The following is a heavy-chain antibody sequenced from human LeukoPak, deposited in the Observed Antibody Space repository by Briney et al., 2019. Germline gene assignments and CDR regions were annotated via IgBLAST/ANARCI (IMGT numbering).Heavy chain of an antibody. CDR3: ARAAYYYDTSGYYYDY. CDR1: AYSISNGYY. CDR2: IYHSGST. V-gene: IGHV4-38-2*01. D-gene: IGHD3-22*01. Sequence: PSETLSLTCAVSAYSISNGYYWGWIRQPPGKGLEWIGSIYHSGSTYYNPSLKSRVTISVDTSKNQFSLKLSSVTAADTAVCYCARAAYYYDTSGYYYDYWGQGTLVTVSS. J-gene: IGHJ4*02.